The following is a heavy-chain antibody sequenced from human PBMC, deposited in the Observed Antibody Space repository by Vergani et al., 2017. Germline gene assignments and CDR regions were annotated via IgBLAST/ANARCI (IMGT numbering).Heavy chain of an antibody. CDR2: IIPILGIA. CDR1: GGTFSSYT. CDR3: ARGGYDFWSGSDQPPYYYYYYGMDV. D-gene: IGHD3-3*01. J-gene: IGHJ6*04. Sequence: QVQLVQSGAEVKKPGSSVKVSCKASGGTFSSYTISWVRQAPGQGLEWMGRIIPILGIANYAQTFQGRVTITADKSTSTAYMGLSSLRSEDTAVYYCARGGYDFWSGSDQPPYYYYYYGMDVWGGGTTVTVSS. V-gene: IGHV1-69*02.